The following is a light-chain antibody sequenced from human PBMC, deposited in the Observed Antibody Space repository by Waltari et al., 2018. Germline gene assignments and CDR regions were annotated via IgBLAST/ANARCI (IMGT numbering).Light chain of an antibody. CDR1: QSISTN. CDR2: SAS. V-gene: IGKV3-15*01. CDR3: QQYHNWPPWT. J-gene: IGKJ1*01. Sequence: EIVMTQPPATLSGSPGARATPSCRASQSISTNLAWYQQKSGQAPRLLIHSASTRATGIPARFSGSGSGTEFTLTISSLQSEDSGVYYCQQYHNWPPWTFGQGTKVEIK.